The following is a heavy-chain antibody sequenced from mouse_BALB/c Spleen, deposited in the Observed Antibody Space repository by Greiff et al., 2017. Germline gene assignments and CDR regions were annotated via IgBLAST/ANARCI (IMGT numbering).Heavy chain of an antibody. CDR2: INPSNGRT. D-gene: IGHD4-1*01. J-gene: IGHJ2*01. CDR3: ARGGALTDYFDY. CDR1: GYTFTSYW. Sequence: QVQLQQPGAELVKPGASVKLSCKASGYTFTSYWMHWVKQRPGQGLEWIVEINPSNGRTNYNEKFKSKATLTVDKSSSTAYMQLSSLTSEYSAVYYCARGGALTDYFDYWGQGTTLTVSS. V-gene: IGHV1S81*02.